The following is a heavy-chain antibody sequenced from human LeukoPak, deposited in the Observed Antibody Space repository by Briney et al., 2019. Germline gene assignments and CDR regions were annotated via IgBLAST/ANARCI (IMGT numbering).Heavy chain of an antibody. CDR3: ARELNGYRSGRWAF. V-gene: IGHV1-2*06. D-gene: IGHD6-19*01. Sequence: ASVKVSCKASGYTFTGYYMHWVRQAPGQGLEWMGRINPNSGGTNYAQKFQGRVTMTRDTSISTAYMELSRLRSDDTAVYYCARELNGYRSGRWAFWGQGTLVTVSS. J-gene: IGHJ1*01. CDR2: INPNSGGT. CDR1: GYTFTGYY.